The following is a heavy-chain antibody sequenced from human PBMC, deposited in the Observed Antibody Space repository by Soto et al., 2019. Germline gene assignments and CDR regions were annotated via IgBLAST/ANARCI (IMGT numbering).Heavy chain of an antibody. CDR2: IYYSGST. Sequence: PSETLSLTCTVSGGSVSSGSYYWSWIRQPLGKGLEWIGYIYYSGSTNYNPSLKSRVTISVDTSKNQFSLKLSSVTAADTAVYYCARGGYCSSTSCYPIDYWGQGTLVTVSS. V-gene: IGHV4-61*01. CDR1: GGSVSSGSYY. J-gene: IGHJ4*02. CDR3: ARGGYCSSTSCYPIDY. D-gene: IGHD2-2*01.